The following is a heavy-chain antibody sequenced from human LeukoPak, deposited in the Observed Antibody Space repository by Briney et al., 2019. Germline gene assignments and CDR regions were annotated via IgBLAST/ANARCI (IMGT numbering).Heavy chain of an antibody. CDR2: ISSSGSTI. J-gene: IGHJ4*02. CDR3: ARAPPYCSGGSCYRIVDY. Sequence: GGSLRLSCAASGFTFSDHYMSWIRQAPGKGLEWVSYISSSGSTIYYADSVKGRFTISRDNAKNSLYLQMNSLRAEDTAVYYCARAPPYCSGGSCYRIVDYWGQGTLVTVSS. D-gene: IGHD2-15*01. V-gene: IGHV3-11*01. CDR1: GFTFSDHY.